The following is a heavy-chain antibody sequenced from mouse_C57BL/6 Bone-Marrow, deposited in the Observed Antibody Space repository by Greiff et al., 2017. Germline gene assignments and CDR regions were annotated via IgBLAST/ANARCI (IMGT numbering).Heavy chain of an antibody. D-gene: IGHD1-1*01. J-gene: IGHJ1*03. CDR2: IRNKANGYTT. CDR3: ARYYYGSSYGYIDV. Sequence: EVHLVESGGGLVQPGGSLSLSCAASGFTFTDYYMSWVRQPPGKALEWLGFIRNKANGYTTEYSASVQGRFTISRDNSQSILYLQMNALRAEDSATYYCARYYYGSSYGYIDVWGTGTTVTVSS. CDR1: GFTFTDYY. V-gene: IGHV7-3*01.